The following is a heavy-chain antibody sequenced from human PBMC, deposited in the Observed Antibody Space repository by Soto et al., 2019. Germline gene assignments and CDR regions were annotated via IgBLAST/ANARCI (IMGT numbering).Heavy chain of an antibody. V-gene: IGHV1-2*04. Sequence: ASVKVSCKASGYTFTGYYMHWVRQAPGQGLEWMGWINPNSGGTNYAQKFQGWVTMTRDTSISTAYMELSRLRSDDTAVYYCASALYGSGPYGMDVWGQGTTVTLSS. CDR3: ASALYGSGPYGMDV. CDR2: INPNSGGT. D-gene: IGHD3-10*01. CDR1: GYTFTGYY. J-gene: IGHJ6*02.